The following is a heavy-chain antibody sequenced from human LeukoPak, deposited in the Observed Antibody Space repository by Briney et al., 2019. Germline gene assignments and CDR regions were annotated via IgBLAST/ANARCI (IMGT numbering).Heavy chain of an antibody. J-gene: IGHJ4*02. CDR1: GFTVSSTY. CDR3: ATLRPYGSGSHSDY. Sequence: GGSLRLSCAASGFTVSSTYMSWVRQAPGKGLEWVSVIYKSGDAHYADSVKGRFTISRDNSRNTVYLQMNSLRAEDTALYYCATLRPYGSGSHSDYWGQGTLVTVSS. D-gene: IGHD3-10*01. V-gene: IGHV3-66*04. CDR2: IYKSGDA.